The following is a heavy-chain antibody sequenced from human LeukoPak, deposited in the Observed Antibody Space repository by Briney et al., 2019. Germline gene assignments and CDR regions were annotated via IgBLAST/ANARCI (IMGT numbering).Heavy chain of an antibody. CDR2: VFGSGGSA. CDR1: GFTFNNYA. J-gene: IGHJ4*02. CDR3: GKTTVGYSSGRYPGWPVDY. D-gene: IGHD6-19*01. Sequence: GGSLRLSCAASGFTFNNYAMYWVRQAPGKGLEWVAGVFGSGGSAHYTDSVKGQFTIFRDNSKNTVYLQMNRLRDEDTAVYYCGKTTVGYSSGRYPGWPVDYWGRGTLVTVSS. V-gene: IGHV3-23*01.